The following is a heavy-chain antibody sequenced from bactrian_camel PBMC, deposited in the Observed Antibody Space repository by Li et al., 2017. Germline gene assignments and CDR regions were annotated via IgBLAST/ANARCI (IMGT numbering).Heavy chain of an antibody. CDR2: INRGGTT. Sequence: HVQLVESGGGLVQPGGSLRLSCAASGFTLSSYRTYWVRQAPGKGLEWVSIINRGGTTYYADPMKGRFTISRDNATNTVYLQMNSLKPEDTAMYYCATDGYCYISTWARLRVLTSADFTYWGQGTQVTVS. J-gene: IGHJ6*01. V-gene: IGHV3S1*01. CDR1: GFTLSSYR. CDR3: ATDGYCYISTWARLRVLTSADFTY. D-gene: IGHD3*01.